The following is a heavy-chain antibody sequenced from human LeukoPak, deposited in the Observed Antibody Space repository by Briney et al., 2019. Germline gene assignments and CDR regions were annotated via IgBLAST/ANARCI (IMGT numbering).Heavy chain of an antibody. Sequence: PSETLSLTCTVSGGSISSYYWSWIRQPPGKGLEWIGYIYYSGSTNYNPSLKSRVTISVDTSKNQFSLELSSVTAADTAVHYCASGDYGDFSRFDFWGQGTLVTVSS. CDR2: IYYSGST. CDR3: ASGDYGDFSRFDF. V-gene: IGHV4-59*08. D-gene: IGHD4-17*01. J-gene: IGHJ4*02. CDR1: GGSISSYY.